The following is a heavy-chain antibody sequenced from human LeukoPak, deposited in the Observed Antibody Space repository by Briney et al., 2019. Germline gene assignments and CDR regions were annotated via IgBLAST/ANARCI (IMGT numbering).Heavy chain of an antibody. CDR3: AKEYSSSSYYYYYMDV. Sequence: GGSLRLSCAASGFTFSSYGTHWVRQAPGKGLEWVAFIRYDGSNKYYADSVKGRFTISRDNSKNTLYLQMNSLRAEDTAVYYCAKEYSSSSYYYYYMDVWGKGTTVTVSS. J-gene: IGHJ6*03. D-gene: IGHD6-6*01. V-gene: IGHV3-30*02. CDR2: IRYDGSNK. CDR1: GFTFSSYG.